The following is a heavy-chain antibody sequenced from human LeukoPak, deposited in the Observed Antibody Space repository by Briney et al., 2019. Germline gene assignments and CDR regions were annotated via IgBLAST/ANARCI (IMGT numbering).Heavy chain of an antibody. CDR3: AKGGNYDSSGYYYY. J-gene: IGHJ4*02. CDR2: ISGSGGST. CDR1: GFTFSSYA. V-gene: IGHV3-23*01. D-gene: IGHD3-22*01. Sequence: GASLRLSCAASGFTFSSYAMSWVRQAPGKGLEWVSAISGSGGSTYYADSVKGRFTISRDNSKKTLYLQMNSLRAEDTAVYYCAKGGNYDSSGYYYYWGQGTLVTVSS.